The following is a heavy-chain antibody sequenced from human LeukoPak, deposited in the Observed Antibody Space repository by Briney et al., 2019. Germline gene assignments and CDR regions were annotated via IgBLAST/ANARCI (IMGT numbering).Heavy chain of an antibody. CDR1: GYTFTSYA. CDR2: INTNTGNP. V-gene: IGHV7-4-1*02. CDR3: ARDRSTSSSWFGGSLSGFGY. J-gene: IGHJ4*02. D-gene: IGHD6-13*01. Sequence: ASVKVSCKASGYTFTSYAMNWVRQAPGQGLEWMGWINTNTGNPTYAQGFTGRFVFSLDTSVSTAYLQISSLKAEDTAVYYCARDRSTSSSWFGGSLSGFGYWGQGTLVTVSS.